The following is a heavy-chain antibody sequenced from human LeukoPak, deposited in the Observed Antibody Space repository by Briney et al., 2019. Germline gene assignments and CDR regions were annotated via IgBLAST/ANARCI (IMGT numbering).Heavy chain of an antibody. D-gene: IGHD3-22*01. Sequence: ASVKVSCKASGYTFINYGISWVRQAPGQGLEWMGWINPNSGGTQYAQKFQGRVTMTRDTSISTAYMELSRLRSDDTAVYYCASGGRNYYDSSGYSDYWGQGALVTVSS. J-gene: IGHJ4*02. CDR1: GYTFINYG. V-gene: IGHV1-2*02. CDR3: ASGGRNYYDSSGYSDY. CDR2: INPNSGGT.